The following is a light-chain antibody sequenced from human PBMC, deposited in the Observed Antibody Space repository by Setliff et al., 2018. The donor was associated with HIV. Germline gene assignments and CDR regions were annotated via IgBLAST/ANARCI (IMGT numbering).Light chain of an antibody. CDR3: SSYTTSITFV. CDR2: EVS. J-gene: IGLJ1*01. CDR1: TSDIGHYNR. Sequence: QSALTQPPYVSGAPGQSVTISCTGSTSDIGHYNRVSWYQQPPGAAPKLIMYEVSHRPSGVPDRFSGAKSDSTASLTISGLQPEDGAVYYCSSYTTSITFVFGTGTKSPS. V-gene: IGLV2-18*02.